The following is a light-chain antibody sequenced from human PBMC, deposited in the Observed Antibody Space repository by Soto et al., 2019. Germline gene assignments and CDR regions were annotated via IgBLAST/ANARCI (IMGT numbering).Light chain of an antibody. CDR1: QSISNW. V-gene: IGKV1-5*01. Sequence: DIQMTQSPSTLSASVGDRLTITCRASQSISNWLAWYQQRPGKAPKLLIFDASNLESGVPSRFSGSGSGTEFNLTISRPQPDDFATYYCQQYNTYSKTFGQGTKVDIK. CDR2: DAS. CDR3: QQYNTYSKT. J-gene: IGKJ1*01.